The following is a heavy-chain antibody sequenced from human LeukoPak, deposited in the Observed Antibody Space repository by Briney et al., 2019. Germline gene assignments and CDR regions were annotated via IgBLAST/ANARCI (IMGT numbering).Heavy chain of an antibody. CDR2: INTNTGNP. V-gene: IGHV7-4-1*02. D-gene: IGHD2-15*01. Sequence: ASVKVSCKASGYTFTSYAMNWVRQAPGQGLEWMGWINTNTGNPTYAQGFTGRFVFSLDTSVSTAYLQISSLKAEDTAVYYCASRGSGGSRLPLDYWGQGTLVTVSS. J-gene: IGHJ4*02. CDR3: ASRGSGGSRLPLDY. CDR1: GYTFTSYA.